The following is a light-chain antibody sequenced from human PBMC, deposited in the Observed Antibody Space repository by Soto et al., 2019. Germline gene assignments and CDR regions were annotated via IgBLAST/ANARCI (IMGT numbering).Light chain of an antibody. V-gene: IGLV2-14*01. Sequence: QSVLTRPASVSGSPGQSITISCTGTSSDVGAYNYVSWYQQHPGKAPKLMIFDVSNRPSGVSNRFSGSKSGNTASLTISGLQAEDEADYYCSSYTTATTRVFGGGTKVTVL. CDR2: DVS. J-gene: IGLJ3*02. CDR1: SSDVGAYNY. CDR3: SSYTTATTRV.